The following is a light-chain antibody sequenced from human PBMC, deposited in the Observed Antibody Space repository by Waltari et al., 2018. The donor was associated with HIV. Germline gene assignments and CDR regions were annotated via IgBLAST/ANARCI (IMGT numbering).Light chain of an antibody. Sequence: EIVLPQSPETLFLSPGERATLSCRASQGVSITYLAWYQQRPGQPPRLLIYGAFNRASGIPDGFSGSGSGTDFTLTIDRVEPEDFAVYYCQQFGASHWTFGQGTKVE. V-gene: IGKV3-20*01. CDR3: QQFGASHWT. CDR1: QGVSITY. J-gene: IGKJ1*01. CDR2: GAF.